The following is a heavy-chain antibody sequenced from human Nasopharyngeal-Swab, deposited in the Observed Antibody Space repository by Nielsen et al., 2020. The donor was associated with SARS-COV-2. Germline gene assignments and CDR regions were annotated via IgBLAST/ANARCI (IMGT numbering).Heavy chain of an antibody. Sequence: LRLSCTVSGGSISSGDYYWSWIRQPPGKGLEWIGYIYYSGSTYYNPSLKSRVTISVDTSKNQFSLKLSSVTAADTAVYHCARDIVVVVAATSYYYYYGMDVWGQGTTVTVSS. V-gene: IGHV4-30-4*01. J-gene: IGHJ6*02. CDR2: IYYSGST. D-gene: IGHD2-15*01. CDR3: ARDIVVVVAATSYYYYYGMDV. CDR1: GGSISSGDYY.